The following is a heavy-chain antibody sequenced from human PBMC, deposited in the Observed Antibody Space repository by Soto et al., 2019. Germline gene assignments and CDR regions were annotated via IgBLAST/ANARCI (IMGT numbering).Heavy chain of an antibody. D-gene: IGHD5-12*01. CDR2: ISSSGSTI. V-gene: IGHV3-48*03. CDR1: GFTFSSYE. CDR3: ARDPSYGSGYEY. Sequence: EVQLVESGGGLVQPGGSLRLSCAASGFTFSSYEMNWVRQAPGKGLEWVSYISSSGSTIYYADSVKGRFTVSRDNAKNSLYLQMNSLRAEDTAVYYCARDPSYGSGYEYWGQGTLVTVSS. J-gene: IGHJ4*02.